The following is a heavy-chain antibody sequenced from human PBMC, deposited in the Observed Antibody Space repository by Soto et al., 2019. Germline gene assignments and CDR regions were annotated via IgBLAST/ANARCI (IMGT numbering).Heavy chain of an antibody. CDR1: GGSISSSSYY. Sequence: SETLSLTCTVSGGSISSSSYYWGWIRQPPGKGLEWIGSIYYSGSTYYNPSLKSRVTISVDTSKNQFSLKLSSVTAADTAVYYCARHFRALVVAAAGKESWFDPWGQGTLVTVSS. D-gene: IGHD6-13*01. J-gene: IGHJ5*02. CDR2: IYYSGST. CDR3: ARHFRALVVAAAGKESWFDP. V-gene: IGHV4-39*01.